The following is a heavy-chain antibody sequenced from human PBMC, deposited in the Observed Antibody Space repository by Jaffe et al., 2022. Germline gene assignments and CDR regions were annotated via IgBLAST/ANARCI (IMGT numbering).Heavy chain of an antibody. D-gene: IGHD1-20*01. CDR1: GFTFNNYA. J-gene: IGHJ4*02. V-gene: IGHV3-23*01. CDR3: AKDVLHNWHGDGGGRFDY. CDR2: ISGDGGST. Sequence: EVQLLESGGGLVQPGGSLRLSCAASGFTFNNYAMSWVRQAPGKGLEWVSGISGDGGSTYHADSVKGRFTISRDNSKNTLYLQMNSLRAEDTAIYYCAKDVLHNWHGDGGGRFDYWGPGSLVTVSS.